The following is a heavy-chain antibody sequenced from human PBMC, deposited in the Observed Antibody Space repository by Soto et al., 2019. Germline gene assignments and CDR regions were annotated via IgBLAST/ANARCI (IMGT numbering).Heavy chain of an antibody. CDR1: GFVFNMYW. CDR3: IRGPRPSSVGTGAF. D-gene: IGHD3-10*01. J-gene: IGHJ4*02. V-gene: IGHV3-74*01. CDR2: INDDGTRT. Sequence: GGSLRLSCAASGFVFNMYWMHWVRQVPGEGPEWVTRINDDGTRTDYADSAKGRFTISRDNAKDILYLQMNALRVDDTAVYYCIRGPRPSSVGTGAFWGQGTLVTVST.